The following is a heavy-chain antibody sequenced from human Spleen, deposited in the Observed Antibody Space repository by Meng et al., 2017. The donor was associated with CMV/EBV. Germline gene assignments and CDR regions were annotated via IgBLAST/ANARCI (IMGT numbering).Heavy chain of an antibody. CDR3: AKDVSSGWYYFDY. CDR2: ISGSGGST. V-gene: IGHV3-23*01. Sequence: GGSLRLSCAASGFTFSTYAMSWVRQAPGKGLEWVSGISGSGGSTYYADSVKGRFTISRDNSKNTLYLQMNSLRAEDTAVYYCAKDVSSGWYYFDYWGQGTLVPSPQ. CDR1: GFTFSTYA. J-gene: IGHJ4*02. D-gene: IGHD6-19*01.